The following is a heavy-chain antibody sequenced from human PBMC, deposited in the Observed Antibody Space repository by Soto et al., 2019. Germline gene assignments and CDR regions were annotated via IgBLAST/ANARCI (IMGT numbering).Heavy chain of an antibody. V-gene: IGHV3-33*01. Sequence: QVQLVESGGGVVQPGRSLRLSCAASGFTFSSYGMHWVRQAPGKGLEWVAVIWYDGSNKYYADSVKGRFTISRDNSKNTLYRKMNSLRPEDTAVYYCGRGKRIAAALDYGAQGTLVTVSS. J-gene: IGHJ4*02. D-gene: IGHD6-13*01. CDR2: IWYDGSNK. CDR1: GFTFSSYG. CDR3: GRGKRIAAALDY.